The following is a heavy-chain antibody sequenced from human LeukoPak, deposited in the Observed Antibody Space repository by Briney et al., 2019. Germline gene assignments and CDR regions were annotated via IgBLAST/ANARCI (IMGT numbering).Heavy chain of an antibody. V-gene: IGHV1-69*06. J-gene: IGHJ5*02. CDR2: IIPMFGTA. CDR3: ARDVLDYYDRSGYVT. Sequence: SVKVSCKASGYTFTSYGISWVRQAPGLGLEWMGGIIPMFGTANYAQKFQGRVTITADKSTSTAFMELSSLRSDDTAVYYCARDVLDYYDRSGYVTWGQGTLVTVSS. D-gene: IGHD3-22*01. CDR1: GYTFTSYG.